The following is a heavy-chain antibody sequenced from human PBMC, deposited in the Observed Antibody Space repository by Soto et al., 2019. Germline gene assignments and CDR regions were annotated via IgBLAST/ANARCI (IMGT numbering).Heavy chain of an antibody. CDR1: GGSISSSSYY. CDR3: ASGGRPRTTVAMIDY. CDR2: IYYSGST. J-gene: IGHJ4*02. V-gene: IGHV4-39*01. Sequence: SETLSLTCTVSGGSISSSSYYWGWIRQPPGKGLEWIGSIYYSGSTYYNPSLKSRVTISVDTSKNQFSLKLSSVTAADTAVYYCASGGRPRTTVAMIDYWGQGTLVTVSS. D-gene: IGHD4-17*01.